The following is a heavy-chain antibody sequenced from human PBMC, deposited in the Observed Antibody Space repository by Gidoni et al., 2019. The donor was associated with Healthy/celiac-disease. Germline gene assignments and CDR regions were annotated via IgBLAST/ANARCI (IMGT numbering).Heavy chain of an antibody. V-gene: IGHV4-34*01. CDR3: ARDYVAMVGWFDP. D-gene: IGHD2-15*01. Sequence: QVQLQQWGAGRLKPSETLSLTGAVEGGSFSGYYWSWIRQPPGKGLEWIGEINHSGSTNYNPSLKSRVTISVDTSKNQFSLKLSSVTAADTAVYYCARDYVAMVGWFDPWGQGTLVTVSS. CDR2: INHSGST. J-gene: IGHJ5*02. CDR1: GGSFSGYY.